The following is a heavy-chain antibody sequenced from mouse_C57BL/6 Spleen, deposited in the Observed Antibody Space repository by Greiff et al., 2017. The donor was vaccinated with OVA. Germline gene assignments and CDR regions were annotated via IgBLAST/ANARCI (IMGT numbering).Heavy chain of an antibody. CDR2: IYPGDGDT. CDR3: AREDTTKAMDY. D-gene: IGHD1-1*01. Sequence: QVTLKVSGPELVKPGASVKISCKASGYAFSSSWMNWVKQRPGKGLEWIGRIYPGDGDTNYNGKFKGKATLTADKSSSTAYMQLSSLTSEDSAVYFCAREDTTKAMDYWGQGTSVTVSS. CDR1: GYAFSSSW. V-gene: IGHV1-82*01. J-gene: IGHJ4*01.